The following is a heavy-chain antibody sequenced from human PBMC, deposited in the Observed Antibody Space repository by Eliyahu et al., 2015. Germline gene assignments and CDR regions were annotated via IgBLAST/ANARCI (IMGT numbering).Heavy chain of an antibody. V-gene: IGHV4-59*08. CDR1: GGSISNYY. D-gene: IGHD2-21*01. Sequence: QVQLQESGPGLVKPSETLSLTCPVSGGSISNYYWSWIRQPPGKGLEWIGYIYYTGSTNYNPSLKSRVTISLDTSKNQFSLNLGSVTAADTAVYYCARQNLWWAQLFDYWGQGTLVTVSS. CDR2: IYYTGST. CDR3: ARQNLWWAQLFDY. J-gene: IGHJ4*02.